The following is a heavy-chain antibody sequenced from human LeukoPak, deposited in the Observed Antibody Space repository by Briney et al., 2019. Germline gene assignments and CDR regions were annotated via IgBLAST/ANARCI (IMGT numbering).Heavy chain of an antibody. Sequence: PSETLSLTCTVSGGSISSYDWSWVRQPPGKGLEWIGYIYYSGSTNYNPSLKSRVTISVDTSKNQFSLKLSSVTAADTAVYYCARRDGYLFDYWGQGTLVTVSS. CDR2: IYYSGST. D-gene: IGHD5-24*01. J-gene: IGHJ4*02. CDR3: ARRDGYLFDY. CDR1: GGSISSYD. V-gene: IGHV4-59*08.